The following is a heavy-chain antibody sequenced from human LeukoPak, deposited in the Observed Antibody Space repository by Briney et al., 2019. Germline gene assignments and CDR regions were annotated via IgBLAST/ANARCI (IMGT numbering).Heavy chain of an antibody. V-gene: IGHV3-74*01. CDR3: ARPPDFWSGFYNDNYYYMEV. CDR2: INNDGSRT. CDR1: GFTFSDYW. D-gene: IGHD3-3*01. Sequence: PGGSLRLSCAASGFTFSDYWMHWVRLVPGKGLVWVSHINNDGSRTSYADSVKGRFTVSRDNANNTLFLQMNSLRAEDTAVYYCARPPDFWSGFYNDNYYYMEVWGRGTPVTVSS. J-gene: IGHJ6*03.